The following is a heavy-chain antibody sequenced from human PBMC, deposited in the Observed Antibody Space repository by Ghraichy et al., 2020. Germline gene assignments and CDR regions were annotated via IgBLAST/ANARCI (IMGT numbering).Heavy chain of an antibody. CDR1: GLTFSNYD. CDR2: IGSAGDV. CDR3: ARDLDNYGYSYGNPPLLYGMDV. J-gene: IGHJ6*02. Sequence: GESLNISCAASGLTFSNYDMHWVRQATGKGLEWVSGIGSAGDVYYPGSVKGRFTISRDNAKNSLYLQMNSLRDEDTAVYYCARDLDNYGYSYGNPPLLYGMDVLGQGTTVTVSS. V-gene: IGHV3-13*01. D-gene: IGHD5-18*01.